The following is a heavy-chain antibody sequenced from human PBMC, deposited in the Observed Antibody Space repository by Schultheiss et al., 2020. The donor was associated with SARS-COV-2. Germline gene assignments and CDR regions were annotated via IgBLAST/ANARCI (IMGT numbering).Heavy chain of an antibody. V-gene: IGHV3-23*01. CDR2: ISGSGGST. J-gene: IGHJ4*02. CDR1: GFTFSSYA. Sequence: GESLKISCAASGFTFSSYAMSWVRQAPGKGLEWVSAISGSGGSTYYADSVKGRFTISRDNSKNTLYLQMNSLRAEDTAVYYCARGRGYGDYVDYFDYWGQGTLVTVSS. CDR3: ARGRGYGDYVDYFDY. D-gene: IGHD4-17*01.